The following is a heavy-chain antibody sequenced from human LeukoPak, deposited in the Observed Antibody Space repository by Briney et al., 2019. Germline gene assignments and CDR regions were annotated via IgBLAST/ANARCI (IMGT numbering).Heavy chain of an antibody. CDR1: GDSISNHNYF. CDR2: IHYIGST. J-gene: IGHJ4*02. CDR3: AKTVPYSSGWRATFDH. Sequence: KSSETLSLTCTVSGDSISNHNYFWGWIRQTPGTGLEWIANIHYIGSTYYNPSLKSRVTISLDKSKNQFSLKVNSVTAADTAVSYCAKTVPYSSGWRATFDHWGQGTLVTVSS. D-gene: IGHD6-19*01. V-gene: IGHV4-39*01.